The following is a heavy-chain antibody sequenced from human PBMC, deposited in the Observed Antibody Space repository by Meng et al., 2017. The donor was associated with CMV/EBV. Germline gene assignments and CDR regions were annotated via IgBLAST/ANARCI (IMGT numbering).Heavy chain of an antibody. CDR3: ARGGLRGFDY. CDR2: IYWDDDK. J-gene: IGHJ4*02. Sequence: QVTLKDSGPTLVKPTQPLALTCSFSGFSISTSGVGLGWIRQPPGKALEWLALIYWDDDKRYSPSLKSRLTITKDTSKNQVVLTMTNMDPVDTATYYCARGGLRGFDYWGQGTLVTVSS. CDR1: GFSISTSGVG. D-gene: IGHD4-17*01. V-gene: IGHV2-5*02.